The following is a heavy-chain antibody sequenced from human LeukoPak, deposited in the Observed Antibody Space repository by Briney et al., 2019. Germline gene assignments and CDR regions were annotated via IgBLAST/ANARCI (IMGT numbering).Heavy chain of an antibody. Sequence: SETLSLTCTVSGGSISSYYWSWIRQPPGKGLEWIGYIYYSGSTNYNPSLKSRVTISVDTSKNQFSLKLSSVTAADTAVYYCARDYRTYDFWSGYWDYWGQGTLVTVSS. D-gene: IGHD3-3*01. CDR2: IYYSGST. J-gene: IGHJ4*02. CDR1: GGSISSYY. CDR3: ARDYRTYDFWSGYWDY. V-gene: IGHV4-59*01.